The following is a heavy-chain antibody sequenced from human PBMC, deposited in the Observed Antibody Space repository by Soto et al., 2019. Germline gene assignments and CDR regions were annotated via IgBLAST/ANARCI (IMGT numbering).Heavy chain of an antibody. V-gene: IGHV4-59*01. J-gene: IGHJ5*02. D-gene: IGHD1-26*01. CDR3: AREEEAGRWDLDP. Sequence: SETLSLTCTVSGGSISSYYWSWIRQPPGKGLEWIGYIYYSGSTNYNPSLKSRVTISADTSRNQFSLKVSSVTAADTAVYYCAREEEAGRWDLDPWGQGTLVTVSS. CDR1: GGSISSYY. CDR2: IYYSGST.